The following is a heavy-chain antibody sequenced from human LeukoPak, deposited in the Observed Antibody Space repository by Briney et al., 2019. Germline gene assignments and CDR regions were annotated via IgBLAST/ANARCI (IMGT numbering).Heavy chain of an antibody. V-gene: IGHV4-39*01. Sequence: SETLSLTCTVSGGSISSSSYYWGWIRQPPGKGLEWIGSIYYSGSTYYNPSLKSRVTISVDTSKNQFSLKLSSVTAADTAVYYCAGLAGYSYGPYFDYWGQGTLVTVSS. D-gene: IGHD5-18*01. CDR2: IYYSGST. CDR1: GGSISSSSYY. J-gene: IGHJ4*02. CDR3: AGLAGYSYGPYFDY.